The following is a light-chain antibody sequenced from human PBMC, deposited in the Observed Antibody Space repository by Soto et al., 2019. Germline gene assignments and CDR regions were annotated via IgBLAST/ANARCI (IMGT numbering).Light chain of an antibody. CDR1: QSINSN. CDR3: QQYNNWWK. J-gene: IGKJ1*01. Sequence: VMTHSPATLSVSPWERATLSFTASQSINSNLAWYQQRPGQAPRLLIYGASTRATGIPARFSGSGSGTEFTLTISSLQSEDFAVYYCQQYNNWWKFGQGTKVDIK. V-gene: IGKV3-15*01. CDR2: GAS.